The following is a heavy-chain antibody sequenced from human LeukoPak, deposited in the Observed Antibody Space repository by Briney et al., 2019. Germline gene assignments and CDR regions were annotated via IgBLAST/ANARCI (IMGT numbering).Heavy chain of an antibody. CDR1: GFTLRSYN. Sequence: GGSLRLSCAASGFTLRSYNMNWVRQAPGKALEGVSSITSSGHIYYADSVQGRFTISRDNAKNSLYLQMSSLRAEDTAVYHCATVRGGNTRDFDYWGQGTLVTVSS. D-gene: IGHD3-10*01. V-gene: IGHV3-21*01. CDR3: ATVRGGNTRDFDY. CDR2: ITSSGHI. J-gene: IGHJ4*02.